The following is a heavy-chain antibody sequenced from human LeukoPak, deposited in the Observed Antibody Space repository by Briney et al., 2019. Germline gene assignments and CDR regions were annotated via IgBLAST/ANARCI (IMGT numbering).Heavy chain of an antibody. CDR1: GYTFSKCG. Sequence: ASVKVSCKTSGYTFSKCGLSWVRQAPRQGLGWMGGISADNGAHRLQGRVTKTTDTSTSTAYMELRSLRSDDTAVYYCARDGGAAAGTGYYYYGVDVWGQGTTVTVSS. CDR2: ISADNG. J-gene: IGHJ6*02. CDR3: ARDGGAAAGTGYYYYGVDV. D-gene: IGHD6-13*01. V-gene: IGHV1-18*01.